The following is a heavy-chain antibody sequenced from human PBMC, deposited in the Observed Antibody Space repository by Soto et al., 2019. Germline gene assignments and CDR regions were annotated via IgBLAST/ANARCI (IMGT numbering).Heavy chain of an antibody. V-gene: IGHV5-51*01. CDR3: ARLSNVVVPADEFDY. D-gene: IGHD2-2*01. J-gene: IGHJ4*02. Sequence: PGESLKISCKGSGYSSTSYWIGWVRQMPGKGLEWMGIIYPGDSDTRYSPYFQGQVTISADKSMSTAYLQWSRRKASDTAMYYCARLSNVVVPADEFDYWGQGTLVTVSS. CDR2: IYPGDSDT. CDR1: GYSSTSYW.